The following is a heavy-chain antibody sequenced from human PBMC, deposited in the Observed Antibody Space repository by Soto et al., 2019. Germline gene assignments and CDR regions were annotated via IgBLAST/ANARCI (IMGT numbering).Heavy chain of an antibody. Sequence: PGGSLQLSCAASGFTFIYYYMSWIRQGPGEGLEWVSYITSSNSAIYYADSVKGRFTISRDNAKNSLYLQMNSLRSEDTAVYYCARGNAWLADYYYYGMDVWGQGNTVTVSS. CDR2: ITSSNSAI. CDR1: GFTFIYYY. CDR3: ARGNAWLADYYYYGMDV. J-gene: IGHJ6*02. V-gene: IGHV3-11*01. D-gene: IGHD6-19*01.